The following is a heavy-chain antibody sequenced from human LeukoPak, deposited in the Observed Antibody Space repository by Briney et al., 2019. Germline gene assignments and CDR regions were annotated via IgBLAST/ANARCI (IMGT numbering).Heavy chain of an antibody. V-gene: IGHV3-23*01. CDR1: GFTFSSYP. CDR3: AKDARALGYSYGYGPDAFDI. CDR2: ISGSGDST. J-gene: IGHJ3*02. D-gene: IGHD5-18*01. Sequence: PGGSLRLSCAASGFTFSSYPMSWVRQAPGKGLEWVSAISGSGDSTYYADSVKGRFTISRDNSKNTLYLQMNSLRAEDTAVYYCAKDARALGYSYGYGPDAFDIWGQGTMVTVSS.